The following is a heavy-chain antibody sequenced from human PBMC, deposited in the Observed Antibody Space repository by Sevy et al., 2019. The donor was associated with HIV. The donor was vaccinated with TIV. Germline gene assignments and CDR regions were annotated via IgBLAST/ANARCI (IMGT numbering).Heavy chain of an antibody. CDR2: FDPEDGET. D-gene: IGHD3-22*01. V-gene: IGHV1-24*01. CDR3: ATTKDYYEGSGSPFDY. Sequence: ASVKVSCKVAGYTLSGFSMHWVRQAPGKGLEWMGSFDPEDGETFYAQKFRGRVTLTEDTSTDTAYMELSSLRSEDTAVYDCATTKDYYEGSGSPFDYWGQGTLVTVSS. CDR1: GYTLSGFS. J-gene: IGHJ4*02.